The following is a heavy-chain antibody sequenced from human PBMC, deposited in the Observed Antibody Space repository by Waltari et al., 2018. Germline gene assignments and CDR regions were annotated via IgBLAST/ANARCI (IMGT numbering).Heavy chain of an antibody. CDR2: IYSGGST. CDR1: GFTVSSNY. D-gene: IGHD4-17*01. J-gene: IGHJ4*02. Sequence: EVQLVESGGGLVQPGGSLRLSCAASGFTVSSNYMSWVRQAPGKGLEWVSVIYSGGSTYYADSVKGRFTISRDNSKNTLYLQMNSLRAEDTAVYYCARDRRSDYGDYYFDYWGQGTLVTVSS. CDR3: ARDRRSDYGDYYFDY. V-gene: IGHV3-66*01.